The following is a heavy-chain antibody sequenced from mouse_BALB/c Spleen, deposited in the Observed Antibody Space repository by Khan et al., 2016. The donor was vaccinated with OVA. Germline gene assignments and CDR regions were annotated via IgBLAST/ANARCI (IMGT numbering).Heavy chain of an antibody. V-gene: IGHV3-2*02. D-gene: IGHD1-1*02. J-gene: IGHJ2*01. CDR3: GRGYGGDFDY. CDR1: GYSITSDYA. Sequence: EVQLQESGPGLVKPSQSLSLTCTVTGYSITSDYAWNWIRQFPGNKLEWMGFISYSGNTNSNPSFKNRITFTRDTSKNQFILQLNAVTAEDTATYYCGRGYGGDFDYWGQGTTLTVSS. CDR2: ISYSGNT.